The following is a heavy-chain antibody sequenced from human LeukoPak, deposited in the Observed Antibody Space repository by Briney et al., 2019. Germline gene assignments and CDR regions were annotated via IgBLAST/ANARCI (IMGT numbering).Heavy chain of an antibody. J-gene: IGHJ4*02. CDR3: ARVPRSGWFPFDY. Sequence: SETLSLTCAVSGGSISSTNWWSWVRQPPGKGLEWIGEIYHGGTTNYNPSLKSRVTISVDKSKNQFSLNLSSVTAADTAVYYCARVPRSGWFPFDYWGQGTLVTVSS. CDR2: IYHGGTT. D-gene: IGHD6-19*01. CDR1: GGSISSTNW. V-gene: IGHV4-4*02.